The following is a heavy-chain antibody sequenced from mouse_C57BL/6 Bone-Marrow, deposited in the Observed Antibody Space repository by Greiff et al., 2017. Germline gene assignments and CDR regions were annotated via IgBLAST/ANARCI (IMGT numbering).Heavy chain of an antibody. CDR3: TREVYYAMDY. CDR1: GFTFSSYA. J-gene: IGHJ4*01. CDR2: ISSGGDYI. Sequence: EVKLEESGEGLVKPGGSLQLSCAASGFTFSSYAMSWVRQTPEKRLEWVAYISSGGDYIYYADTVKGRFTISRDNARNTLYLQMSSLKSEDTAMYYCTREVYYAMDYWGQGTSVTVSS. V-gene: IGHV5-9-1*02.